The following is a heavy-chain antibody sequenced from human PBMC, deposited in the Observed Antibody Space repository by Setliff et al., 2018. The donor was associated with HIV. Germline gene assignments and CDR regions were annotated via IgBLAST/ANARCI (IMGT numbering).Heavy chain of an antibody. J-gene: IGHJ5*02. D-gene: IGHD3-16*01. V-gene: IGHV1-46*01. CDR1: GYTLTSNH. CDR3: ARGGRWGLYS. Sequence: ASVKVSCKASGYTLTSNHMHWVRQAPGQGLEWMGIITPIGGGTNYAQKFQGRVTMTRDTSTSTVYMELRSLRSEDTAVYYCARGGRWGLYSWGQGTLVTVSS. CDR2: ITPIGGGT.